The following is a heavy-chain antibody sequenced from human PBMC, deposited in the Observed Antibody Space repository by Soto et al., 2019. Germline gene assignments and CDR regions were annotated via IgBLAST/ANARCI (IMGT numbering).Heavy chain of an antibody. V-gene: IGHV2-5*02. D-gene: IGHD2-21*01. CDR3: ARPETRHIGPFEY. CDR2: IFGDDDK. CDR1: GFSLSTSAVA. Sequence: QITLKESGASLVKPTQTLTLTCSFAGFSLSTSAVAVAWIRQPPGKALECLALIFGDDDKRYSPSLRSRLTITKDTSKNQVVLTMTNMDPVDTATDFCARPETRHIGPFEYWGQGTLVTVSS. J-gene: IGHJ4*02.